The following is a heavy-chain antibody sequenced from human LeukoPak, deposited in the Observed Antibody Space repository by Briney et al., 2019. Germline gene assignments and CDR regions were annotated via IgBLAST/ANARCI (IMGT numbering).Heavy chain of an antibody. D-gene: IGHD1-14*01. CDR1: GFTFSSYA. V-gene: IGHV3-64*01. CDR3: ARGDRTPDY. J-gene: IGHJ4*02. Sequence: AGGSLRLSCAASGFTFSSYAMHWVRQAPGKGLEYVSAISSNGGSTYYANSVKGRFTISRDNSKNTLYLQMGSLRAEDMAVYYCARGDRTPDYWGQGTLVTVSS. CDR2: ISSNGGST.